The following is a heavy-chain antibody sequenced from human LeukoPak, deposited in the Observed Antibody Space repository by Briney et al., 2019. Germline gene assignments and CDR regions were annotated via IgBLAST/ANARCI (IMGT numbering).Heavy chain of an antibody. J-gene: IGHJ4*02. V-gene: IGHV4-4*07. Sequence: SETLSLTCTVSGGSIRSYWSWIRQPAGKGLGWIGRIYGSGSTDYNPSLKSRVTMSIDTSRNQFSLNLISVTAADTAVYYCARASGSGWPPPGFDYWGQGTLVTVSS. CDR2: IYGSGST. D-gene: IGHD6-19*01. CDR3: ARASGSGWPPPGFDY. CDR1: GGSIRSY.